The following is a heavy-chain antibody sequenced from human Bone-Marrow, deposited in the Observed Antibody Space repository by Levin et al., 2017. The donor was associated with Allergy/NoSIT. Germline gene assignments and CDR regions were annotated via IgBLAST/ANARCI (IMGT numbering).Heavy chain of an antibody. V-gene: IGHV3-30*18. CDR1: GFTFSNYA. Sequence: GGSLRLSCAASGFTFSNYAVHWVRQAPGKGLEWVAVISDYGSDTYYRESVKGRFSISRDNSKNTVFLQMNSLRPEDTAVYCCAKSRRQWLIRSDLDYWGQGALVTVSS. CDR3: AKSRRQWLIRSDLDY. D-gene: IGHD6-19*01. J-gene: IGHJ4*02. CDR2: ISDYGSDT.